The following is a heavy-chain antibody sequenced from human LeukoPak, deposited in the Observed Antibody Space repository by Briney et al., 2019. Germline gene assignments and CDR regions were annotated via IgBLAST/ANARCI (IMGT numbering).Heavy chain of an antibody. D-gene: IGHD5-24*01. CDR1: GGSIGSFC. Sequence: KTSETLSLTCTVSGGSIGSFCWSWIRQPPGKGLEWIASMCYSGSTNYNPSLKSRITISIDTSKNQFSLNLNSVTAADTAVYSCARREVEGGSNYRGNWFDPWGQGILVSVSS. CDR2: MCYSGST. CDR3: ARREVEGGSNYRGNWFDP. V-gene: IGHV4-59*08. J-gene: IGHJ5*02.